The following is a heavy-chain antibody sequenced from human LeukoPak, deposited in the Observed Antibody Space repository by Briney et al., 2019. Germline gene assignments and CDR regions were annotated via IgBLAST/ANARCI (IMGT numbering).Heavy chain of an antibody. J-gene: IGHJ5*02. Sequence: PETLSPTSVPDAGSLSGSYTSWDRQPPGEGRGWVGVINHSGSTNYNPSLKSRVTISVDTSKNQFSLKLSSVTAADTAVYYCARGLTAAAGDNWFDPWGQGTLVTVSS. V-gene: IGHV4-34*01. CDR2: INHSGST. D-gene: IGHD6-13*01. CDR3: ARGLTAAAGDNWFDP. CDR1: AGSLSGSY.